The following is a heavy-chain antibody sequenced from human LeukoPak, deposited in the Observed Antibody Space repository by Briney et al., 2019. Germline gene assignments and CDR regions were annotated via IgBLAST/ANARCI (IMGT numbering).Heavy chain of an antibody. D-gene: IGHD6-13*01. CDR1: GFTFNGYA. V-gene: IGHV3-23*01. J-gene: IGHJ4*02. Sequence: GGSLRLSCAASGFTFNGYAMSWVRQAPGKGLEWVSAISPTGAGTYYADSVKGRFTISRDNSRNTLYLQMNSLSAEDTAVYYCAKDAAGPEYWGQGTLVTVSS. CDR2: ISPTGAGT. CDR3: AKDAAGPEY.